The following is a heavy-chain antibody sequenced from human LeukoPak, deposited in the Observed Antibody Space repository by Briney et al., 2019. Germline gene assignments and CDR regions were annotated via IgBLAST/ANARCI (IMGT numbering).Heavy chain of an antibody. Sequence: GESLKTSCKGSGYSFTSYWIGWVRQMPGKGLEWMGIIYPGDSDTRYSPSFQGQVTISADKSISTAYLQWSSLKASDTAMYYCARQTSSWYVHYYYYMDVWGKGTTVTVSS. V-gene: IGHV5-51*01. CDR3: ARQTSSWYVHYYYYMDV. CDR1: GYSFTSYW. CDR2: IYPGDSDT. J-gene: IGHJ6*03. D-gene: IGHD6-13*01.